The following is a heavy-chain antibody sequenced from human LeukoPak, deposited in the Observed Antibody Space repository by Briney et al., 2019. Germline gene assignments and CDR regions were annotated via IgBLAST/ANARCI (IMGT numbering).Heavy chain of an antibody. CDR1: GGTFNSYA. Sequence: SVKVSCKASGGTFNSYAISWVRQAPGQGHEWMGGIIPLFGSANYAQKFQGRVTISADESTSTAYVGLSSLRSEDTAVYYCARTRYYHDSSDYGARCYYYYGMDVWGQGTTVTVSS. V-gene: IGHV1-69*13. D-gene: IGHD3-22*01. J-gene: IGHJ6*02. CDR2: IIPLFGSA. CDR3: ARTRYYHDSSDYGARCYYYYGMDV.